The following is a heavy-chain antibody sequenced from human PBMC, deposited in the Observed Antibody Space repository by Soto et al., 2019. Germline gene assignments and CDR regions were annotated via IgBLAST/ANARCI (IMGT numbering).Heavy chain of an antibody. D-gene: IGHD1-1*01. CDR3: ARMHNWNDYAFDI. V-gene: IGHV1-69*13. CDR2: IIPIFGTA. Sequence: ASVKVSCKASGCTFSSYAISCVRQAPGQVLEWMGGIIPIFGTANYAQKFQGRVTITADESTSTAYMELSSLRSEDTAVYYCARMHNWNDYAFDIWGQGTMVTVSS. J-gene: IGHJ3*02. CDR1: GCTFSSYA.